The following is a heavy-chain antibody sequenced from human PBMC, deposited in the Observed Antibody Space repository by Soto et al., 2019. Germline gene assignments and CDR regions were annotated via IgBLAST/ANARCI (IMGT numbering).Heavy chain of an antibody. D-gene: IGHD6-6*01. CDR3: ASRTSLRIAAEFDY. CDR1: GGTFSSYA. J-gene: IGHJ4*02. Sequence: QVQLVRSGAEVKKPGSSVKVSCKASGGTFSSYAISWVRQAPGQGLEWMGGIIPIFGTANYAQKFQGRVTITAAESTSTAYMELSSLRSEDTAVYYCASRTSLRIAAEFDYWGQGTLVTVSS. V-gene: IGHV1-69*12. CDR2: IIPIFGTA.